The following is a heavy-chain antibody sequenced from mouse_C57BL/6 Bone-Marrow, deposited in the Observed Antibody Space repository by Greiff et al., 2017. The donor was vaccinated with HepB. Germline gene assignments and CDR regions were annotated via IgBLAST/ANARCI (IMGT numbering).Heavy chain of an antibody. CDR2: ISYDGSN. CDR1: GYSITSGYY. Sequence: EVKLMESGPGLVKPSQSLSLTCSVTGYSITSGYYWNWIRQFPGNKLEWMGYISYDGSNNYNPSLKNRISITRDTSKNQFFLKLNSVTTEDTATYYCASEYYYGSSPFWGDWGQGTTLTVSS. D-gene: IGHD1-1*01. CDR3: ASEYYYGSSPFWGD. V-gene: IGHV3-6*01. J-gene: IGHJ2*01.